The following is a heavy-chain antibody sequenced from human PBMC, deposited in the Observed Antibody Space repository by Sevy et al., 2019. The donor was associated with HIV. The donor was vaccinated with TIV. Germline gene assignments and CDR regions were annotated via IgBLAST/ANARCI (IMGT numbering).Heavy chain of an antibody. V-gene: IGHV3-11*04. CDR1: GFTFSDYY. CDR2: ISSSGSTI. D-gene: IGHD6-19*01. J-gene: IGHJ4*02. Sequence: GGSLRLSCAASGFTFSDYYMSWIRQAPGKGLEWVSYISSSGSTIYYADSVKGRFTISGDNAKNSLYLQMNSLRAEDTAVYYCARASKPDSSGWGIIFDYWGQGTLVTVSS. CDR3: ARASKPDSSGWGIIFDY.